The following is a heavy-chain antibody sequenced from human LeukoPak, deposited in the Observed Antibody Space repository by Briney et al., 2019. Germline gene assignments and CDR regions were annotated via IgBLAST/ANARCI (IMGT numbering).Heavy chain of an antibody. V-gene: IGHV3-53*01. Sequence: GGSLRLSCAVSGFTVSSNYMSWVRQAPGKGLEWVSLIYSGGGTYYADSVRGRFTISRDDSKNTLYPQMNSLRAEDTAVYYCVRRAGGYSHPYDYWGQGTLVTVSS. CDR2: IYSGGGT. D-gene: IGHD4-23*01. J-gene: IGHJ4*02. CDR1: GFTVSSNY. CDR3: VRRAGGYSHPYDY.